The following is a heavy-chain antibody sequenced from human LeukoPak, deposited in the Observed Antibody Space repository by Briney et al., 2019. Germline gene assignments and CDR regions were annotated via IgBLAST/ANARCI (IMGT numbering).Heavy chain of an antibody. D-gene: IGHD5-24*01. J-gene: IGHJ3*02. CDR1: GGSISSYY. Sequence: SETLSLTCTVSGGSISSYYWSWIRQPPGKGLEWIGYIYYSGSTNYNPSLKSRVTISVDTSKNQFSLKLSSVTAADTAVHYCARRRDGYNHVAFDIWGQGTMVTVSS. CDR2: IYYSGST. CDR3: ARRRDGYNHVAFDI. V-gene: IGHV4-59*12.